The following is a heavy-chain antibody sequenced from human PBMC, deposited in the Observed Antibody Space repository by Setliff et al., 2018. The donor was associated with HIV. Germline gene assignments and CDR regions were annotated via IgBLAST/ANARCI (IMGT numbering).Heavy chain of an antibody. CDR3: AGGRYFRDIRDSRFDF. J-gene: IGHJ4*02. Sequence: TSETLSLTCSVSGVSITTDGYYWSWIRHYPGKGLEWIGYMYHSGSTYYNASLASRLITSLDPSKNQFSLKLNSMTAADTAMYYCAGGRYFRDIRDSRFDFWGQGMLVTVSS. D-gene: IGHD3-9*01. CDR1: GVSITTDGYY. V-gene: IGHV4-31*02. CDR2: MYHSGST.